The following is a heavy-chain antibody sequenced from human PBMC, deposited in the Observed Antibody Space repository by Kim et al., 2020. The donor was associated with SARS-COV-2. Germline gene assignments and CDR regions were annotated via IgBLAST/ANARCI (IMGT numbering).Heavy chain of an antibody. CDR3: ARGRRYCSSTSCYARDYYGMDV. CDR1: GGSISSGGYY. CDR2: IYYSGST. V-gene: IGHV4-31*03. Sequence: SETLYLTCTVSGGSISSGGYYWSWIRQHPGKGLEWIGYIYYSGSTYYNPSLKSRVTISVDTSKNQFSLKLSSVTAADTAVYYCARGRRYCSSTSCYARDYYGMDVWGQGTTVTVSS. D-gene: IGHD2-2*01. J-gene: IGHJ6*02.